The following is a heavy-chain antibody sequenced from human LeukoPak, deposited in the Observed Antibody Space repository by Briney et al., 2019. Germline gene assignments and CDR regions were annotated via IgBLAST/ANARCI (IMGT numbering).Heavy chain of an antibody. Sequence: ASVKVSCKASGGTFSSYAISWVRQAPGQGLEWMGRIIPILGIANYAQKFQGRVTITADKSTSTAYMELSSLRSEDTAVYYCARDRDSYDSSGYFLGWGQGTLVTVSS. J-gene: IGHJ4*02. V-gene: IGHV1-69*04. D-gene: IGHD3-22*01. CDR1: GGTFSSYA. CDR2: IIPILGIA. CDR3: ARDRDSYDSSGYFLG.